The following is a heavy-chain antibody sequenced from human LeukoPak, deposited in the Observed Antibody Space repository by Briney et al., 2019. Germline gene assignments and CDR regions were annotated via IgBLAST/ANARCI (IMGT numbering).Heavy chain of an antibody. CDR2: VYYTGST. V-gene: IGHV4-59*01. CDR1: GGSISSFY. J-gene: IGHJ4*02. Sequence: SETLSLTCAVPGGSISSFYWTWIRQPPGKGLEWIGYVYYTGSTNFNPSLKSRVTMSLDTSRNQFSLKLTSLTAADTAVYYCARGAMATTPFFDYWGQGTLVTVSS. CDR3: ARGAMATTPFFDY. D-gene: IGHD5-24*01.